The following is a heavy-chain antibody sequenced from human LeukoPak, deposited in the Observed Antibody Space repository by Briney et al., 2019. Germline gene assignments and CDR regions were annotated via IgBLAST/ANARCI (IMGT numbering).Heavy chain of an antibody. J-gene: IGHJ5*02. CDR2: IYPGDSDS. CDR1: GYSFSNYW. CDR3: ARGLMIRGDRWFDP. V-gene: IGHV5-51*01. D-gene: IGHD3-10*01. Sequence: GESLQISCEASGYSFSNYWIGWVRQMPGKGLELMGIIYPGDSDSRYSPSFQGQVTISADKSFSTAYLQWSSLKASDTAMYYCARGLMIRGDRWFDPWGQGTLVTVSS.